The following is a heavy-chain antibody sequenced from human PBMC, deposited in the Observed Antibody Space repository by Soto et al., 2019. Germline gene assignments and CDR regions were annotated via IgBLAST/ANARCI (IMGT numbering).Heavy chain of an antibody. CDR1: GVTFRSYG. V-gene: IGHV3-33*01. Sequence: GGSQRLSSTSSGVTFRSYGMHWVRQAPGKGLEWVAVIWYDGSNKYYADSVKGRFTISRDNSKNTLYLQMNSLRAEDTAVYYCAREMDYYDFWSGYLSGPTYYYYGMDVWGQGTTVTVSS. CDR3: AREMDYYDFWSGYLSGPTYYYYGMDV. J-gene: IGHJ6*02. D-gene: IGHD3-3*01. CDR2: IWYDGSNK.